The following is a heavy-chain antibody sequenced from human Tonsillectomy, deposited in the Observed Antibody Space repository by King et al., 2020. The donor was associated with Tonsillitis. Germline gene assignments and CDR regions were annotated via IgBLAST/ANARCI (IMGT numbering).Heavy chain of an antibody. V-gene: IGHV4-34*01. CDR2: INHSGST. D-gene: IGHD3-10*01. J-gene: IGHJ6*02. CDR1: GGSFSGYY. CDR3: ARGGWRGASPRRNYYYGMDV. Sequence: VQLQQWGAGLLKPSETLSLTCAVYGGSFSGYYWSWIRQPPGKGLEWIGEINHSGSTNYNPSLKSRVTISVDTSKNQFSLKLSSVTAADTAVYYCARGGWRGASPRRNYYYGMDVWGQGTTVTVSS.